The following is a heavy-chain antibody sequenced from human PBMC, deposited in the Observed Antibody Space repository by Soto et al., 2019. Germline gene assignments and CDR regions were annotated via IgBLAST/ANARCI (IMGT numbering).Heavy chain of an antibody. Sequence: PGESLMISCKGSGYSFTSYWITWVRQMPGKGLEWMGRIDPSDSYTNYSPSFQGHVTISADKSISTAYLQWSSLKASDTAMYYCLRHSLIYDSSGYYYGPLYAFDIWGQGTMVTVSS. CDR2: IDPSDSYT. J-gene: IGHJ3*02. CDR3: LRHSLIYDSSGYYYGPLYAFDI. D-gene: IGHD3-22*01. V-gene: IGHV5-10-1*01. CDR1: GYSFTSYW.